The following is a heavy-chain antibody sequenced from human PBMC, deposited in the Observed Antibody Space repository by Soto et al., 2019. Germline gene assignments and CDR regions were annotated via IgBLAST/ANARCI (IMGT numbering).Heavy chain of an antibody. CDR3: AKDRGTRRGAFDV. CDR2: ITHQGFT. J-gene: IGHJ3*01. CDR1: GDSIRVTSYS. Sequence: SETLSLTCSVSGDSIRVTSYSWSWIRQPPGKGLEWVAYITHQGFTYFNPSLKSRLSISVDTSKNEVFLTLTSATAADTAVYFCAKDRGTRRGAFDVWG. V-gene: IGHV4-30-2*01. D-gene: IGHD1-1*01.